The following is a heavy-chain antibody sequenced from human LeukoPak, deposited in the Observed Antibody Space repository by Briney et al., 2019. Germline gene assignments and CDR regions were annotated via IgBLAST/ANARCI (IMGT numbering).Heavy chain of an antibody. D-gene: IGHD3-22*01. CDR2: INHSGST. CDR1: GGSFSGYY. J-gene: IGHJ3*02. CDR3: ARESPHYDSSGYYVPGSFDI. V-gene: IGHV4-34*01. Sequence: AESLSLTCAVDGGSFSGYYWSWIRQPPGKGLEWIGDINHSGSTNYKPSLKSRVTISVDTSKNQFSLTLCTVTAADTAVYYCARESPHYDSSGYYVPGSFDICSQATMVTVSS.